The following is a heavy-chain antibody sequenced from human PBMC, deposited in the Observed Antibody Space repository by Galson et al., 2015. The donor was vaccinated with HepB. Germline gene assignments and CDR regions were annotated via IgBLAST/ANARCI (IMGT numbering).Heavy chain of an antibody. CDR1: GFTFSNAW. CDR2: IKSKTDGGTT. J-gene: IGHJ4*02. Sequence: SLRLSCAASGFTFSNAWMSWVRQAPGKGLEWVGRIKSKTDGGTTDYAAPVKGRFTISRDDSKNTLYLQMNSLKTEDTAVYYCTTDSPPNCGGDCCALFFDYWGQGTLVTVSS. CDR3: TTDSPPNCGGDCCALFFDY. D-gene: IGHD2-21*01. V-gene: IGHV3-15*01.